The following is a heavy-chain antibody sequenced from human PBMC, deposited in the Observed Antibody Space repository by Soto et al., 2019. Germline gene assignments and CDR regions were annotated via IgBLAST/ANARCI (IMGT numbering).Heavy chain of an antibody. CDR3: ARGPQDSGNYYRHTGLDY. Sequence: QVQLVQSGAEVKKPGSSVKVSCKASGGTLSSYAISWVRQAPGQGLEWMGGIIPIFGTTNYAQKFQGTVTITADESTSTAYMELSSLRSEDTAVYYCARGPQDSGNYYRHTGLDYWGQGTLVTVSS. CDR2: IIPIFGTT. V-gene: IGHV1-69*01. J-gene: IGHJ4*02. D-gene: IGHD1-26*01. CDR1: GGTLSSYA.